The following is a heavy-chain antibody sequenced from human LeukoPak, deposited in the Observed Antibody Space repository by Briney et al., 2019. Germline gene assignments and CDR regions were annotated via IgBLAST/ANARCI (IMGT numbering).Heavy chain of an antibody. CDR1: GFTFSSYD. Sequence: GGSLRLSCAASGFTFSSYDMHWVRQATGKGLEWVPAIGTAGDTYYPGSVKGRFTISRDNSKNTLYLQMNSLRAEHTAVYYCAKDVFRYFDWLLPRACYFDYWGQGTLVTVSS. V-gene: IGHV3-13*01. J-gene: IGHJ4*02. D-gene: IGHD3-9*01. CDR2: IGTAGDT. CDR3: AKDVFRYFDWLLPRACYFDY.